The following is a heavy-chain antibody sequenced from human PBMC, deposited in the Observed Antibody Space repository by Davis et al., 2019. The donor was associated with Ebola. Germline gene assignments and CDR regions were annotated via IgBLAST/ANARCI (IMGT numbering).Heavy chain of an antibody. Sequence: PGGSLRLSCAASGFTFSSYAMHWVRQAPGKGLEWVAVISYDGSNKYYADSVKGRFTISRDNSKNTLYLQMNSLRAEDTAVYYCARVENWNYVFDYWGQGTLVTVSS. J-gene: IGHJ4*02. CDR2: ISYDGSNK. CDR1: GFTFSSYA. D-gene: IGHD1-7*01. V-gene: IGHV3-30-3*01. CDR3: ARVENWNYVFDY.